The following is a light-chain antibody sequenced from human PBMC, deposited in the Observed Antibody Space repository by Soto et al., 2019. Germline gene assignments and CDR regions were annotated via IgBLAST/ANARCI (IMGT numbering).Light chain of an antibody. V-gene: IGKV3-15*01. CDR3: QKYNNWPIN. CDR1: QSVSSN. CDR2: GAS. Sequence: EIVLTHSPDTLSLSPLERATLSFSASQSVSSNLAWYQQKPGQAPRLLIYGASTRATGIPARFSGSGSGTEFTLTISSLQSEDFAVYYCQKYNNWPINFGQGTRLEIK. J-gene: IGKJ5*01.